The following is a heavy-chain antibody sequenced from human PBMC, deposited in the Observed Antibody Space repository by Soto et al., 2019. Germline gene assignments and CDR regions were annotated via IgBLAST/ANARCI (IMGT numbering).Heavy chain of an antibody. J-gene: IGHJ4*02. CDR1: GYRFTSYG. D-gene: IGHD3-16*01. Sequence: QVNLVQSGAEVKKPGASVKVSCKASGYRFTSYGINWVRQSPGQGLEWMGWISAYNGNTNYAQKVQGRVTMTTDTATTSAYMEVRTLRSDDPAVYYCARGGDYCDYWGEGTLVTVSS. V-gene: IGHV1-18*01. CDR3: ARGGDYCDY. CDR2: ISAYNGNT.